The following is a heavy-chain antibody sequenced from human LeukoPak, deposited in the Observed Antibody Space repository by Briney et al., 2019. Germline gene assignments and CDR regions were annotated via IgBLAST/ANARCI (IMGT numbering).Heavy chain of an antibody. CDR1: GYTFTSYA. J-gene: IGHJ5*02. CDR2: INAGNGNT. CDR3: AREPGYCSSTSCYIWFDP. V-gene: IGHV1-3*01. Sequence: ASMKVSCKASGYTFTSYAMHWVRQAPGQRLEWMGWINAGNGNTKYSRKFQGRVTITRDTSASTAYMELSSLRSEDTAVYYCAREPGYCSSTSCYIWFDPWGQGTLVTVSS. D-gene: IGHD2-2*02.